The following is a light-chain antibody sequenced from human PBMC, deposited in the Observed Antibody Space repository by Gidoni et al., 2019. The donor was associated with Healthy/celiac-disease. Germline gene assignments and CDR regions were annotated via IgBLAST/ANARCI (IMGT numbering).Light chain of an antibody. CDR3: QQYGSSPYT. Sequence: IVLTQSPGTLSLSPWERATLSCRASQSVSSSYLAWYKQKPGQAPRLIIYGASSRPTGIPDRFSGSGSGTDFTLTISRLEPEDFAVYYCQQYGSSPYTFGQGTKLEIK. CDR1: QSVSSSY. J-gene: IGKJ2*01. CDR2: GAS. V-gene: IGKV3-20*01.